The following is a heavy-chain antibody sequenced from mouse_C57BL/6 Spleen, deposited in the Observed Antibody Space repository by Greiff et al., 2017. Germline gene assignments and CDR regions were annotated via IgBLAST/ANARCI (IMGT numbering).Heavy chain of an antibody. V-gene: IGHV1-15*01. Sequence: QVQLKESGAELVRPGASVTLSCKASGYTFTDYEMHWVKQTPVHGLEWIRAIDPETGGTAYNQKFKGKAILTADKSSSTAYMELRSLTSEDSAVYYCTRWGAGDYWGQGTTLTVSS. CDR1: GYTFTDYE. D-gene: IGHD3-3*01. CDR2: IDPETGGT. J-gene: IGHJ2*01. CDR3: TRWGAGDY.